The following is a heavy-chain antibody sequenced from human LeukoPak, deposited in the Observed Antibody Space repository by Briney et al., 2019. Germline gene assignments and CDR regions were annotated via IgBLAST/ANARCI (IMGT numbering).Heavy chain of an antibody. V-gene: IGHV4-59*11. D-gene: IGHD6-19*01. J-gene: IGHJ4*02. Sequence: SETLSLTCTVSGGSISSHYWSWIRQPPGKGLEWIGYIYYSGSTNYNPSLKSRVTISVDTSKNQFSLKLSSVTAADTAVYYCARVGRYSSGWYGMDWGQGTLVTVSS. CDR3: ARVGRYSSGWYGMD. CDR2: IYYSGST. CDR1: GGSISSHY.